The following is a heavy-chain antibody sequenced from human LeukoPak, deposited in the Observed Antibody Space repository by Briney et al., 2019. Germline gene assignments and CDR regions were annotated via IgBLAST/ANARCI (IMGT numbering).Heavy chain of an antibody. CDR2: IYHSGIT. CDR3: ARTIHLNSFDF. CDR1: GYSISSGFY. Sequence: PSETLSLTCAVSGYSISSGFYWGWIRQPPGKGLEWIGTIYHSGITYYNPSLKSRVTVSLDTSKNQFSLKLSSVTAADTAVYYCARTIHLNSFDFWGQGTLVTVSS. V-gene: IGHV4-38-2*01. J-gene: IGHJ4*02. D-gene: IGHD5-18*01.